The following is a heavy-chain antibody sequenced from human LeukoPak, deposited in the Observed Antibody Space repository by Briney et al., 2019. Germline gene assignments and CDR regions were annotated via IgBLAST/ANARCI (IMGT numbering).Heavy chain of an antibody. J-gene: IGHJ6*03. D-gene: IGHD6-13*01. CDR3: ARLYSSSWTYYYYYMDV. CDR1: SYTFTSYG. Sequence: ASVKVSCKASSYTFTSYGISWVRQAPGQGLEWMGWISAYNGNTNYAQKLQGRVTMTTDTSTSTAYMELRSLRSDDTAVYYCARLYSSSWTYYYYYMDVWGKGTTVTVSS. V-gene: IGHV1-18*01. CDR2: ISAYNGNT.